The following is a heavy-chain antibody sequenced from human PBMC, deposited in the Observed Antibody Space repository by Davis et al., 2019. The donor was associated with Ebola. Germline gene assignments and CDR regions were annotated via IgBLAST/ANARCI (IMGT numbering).Heavy chain of an antibody. D-gene: IGHD2-21*02. V-gene: IGHV3-33*01. J-gene: IGHJ4*02. CDR2: IWYDGSNK. Sequence: GESLKISCAASGFTFSTYGMHWVRQAAGKGLEWVAVIWYDGSNKYYADSVKGRFTISRDNSKNTLYLQMNSLRAEDTAVYYCARGGCGGDCYLVPYYFDYWGQGSLVAVSS. CDR3: ARGGCGGDCYLVPYYFDY. CDR1: GFTFSTYG.